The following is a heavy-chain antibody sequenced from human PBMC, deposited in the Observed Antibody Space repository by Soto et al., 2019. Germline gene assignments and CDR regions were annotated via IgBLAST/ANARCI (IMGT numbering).Heavy chain of an antibody. Sequence: QVQLVQSGAEVKKPGSSVKVSCKASGGTFSSYAISWVRQAPGQGLEWMGGIIPIFGTANYAQKFQGRVTITADESTSTAYMELRSLRSEDKAVYYCARVRVTIFGVVPNYYGMDVWGQGTTVTVSS. V-gene: IGHV1-69*01. CDR2: IIPIFGTA. D-gene: IGHD3-3*01. J-gene: IGHJ6*02. CDR3: ARVRVTIFGVVPNYYGMDV. CDR1: GGTFSSYA.